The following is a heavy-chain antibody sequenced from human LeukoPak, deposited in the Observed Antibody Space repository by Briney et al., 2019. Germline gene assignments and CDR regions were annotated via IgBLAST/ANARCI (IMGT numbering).Heavy chain of an antibody. J-gene: IGHJ3*02. CDR2: INHSGST. CDR3: ARGMNYGDSNDAFDI. Sequence: NTSETLSLTCAVYGGSFSGYYWSWIRQPPGKGLEWIGEINHSGSTNYNPSLKSRVTISVDTSKNQFSLKLSSVTAADTAVYYCARGMNYGDSNDAFDIWGQGTMVTVSS. V-gene: IGHV4-34*01. D-gene: IGHD4-17*01. CDR1: GGSFSGYY.